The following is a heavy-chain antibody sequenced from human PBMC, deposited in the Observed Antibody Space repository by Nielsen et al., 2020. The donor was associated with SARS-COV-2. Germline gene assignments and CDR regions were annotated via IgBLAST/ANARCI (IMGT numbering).Heavy chain of an antibody. CDR1: GFSLSTSGMC. CDR2: IDWDDDK. J-gene: IGHJ6*02. V-gene: IGHV2-70*11. D-gene: IGHD4/OR15-4a*01. Sequence: SGPTLVKPTQTLTLTCTFSGFSLSTSGMCVSWIRQPPGKALEWLARIDWDDDKYYSTSLKTRLTISKDTSKNQVVLTMTNMDPVDTATYYCARSRAPPYYYYGMDVWGQGTTVTVSS. CDR3: ARSRAPPYYYYGMDV.